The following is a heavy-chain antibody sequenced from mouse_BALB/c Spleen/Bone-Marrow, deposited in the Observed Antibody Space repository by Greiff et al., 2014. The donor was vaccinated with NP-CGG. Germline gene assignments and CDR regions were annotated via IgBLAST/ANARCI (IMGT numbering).Heavy chain of an antibody. D-gene: IGHD2-3*01. V-gene: IGHV5-9-3*01. CDR2: ISSGGSYT. CDR3: ARLRDGYSPFAY. J-gene: IGHJ3*01. CDR1: GFTFSSYA. Sequence: EVKLMESGGGLVKPGGSLELSCAASGFTFSSYAMSWVRQTPEKRLEWVATISSGGSYTYYPDSVKGRFTISRDNAKNTLYLQMSSLRSEDTAMYYCARLRDGYSPFAYWGQGTLVTVSA.